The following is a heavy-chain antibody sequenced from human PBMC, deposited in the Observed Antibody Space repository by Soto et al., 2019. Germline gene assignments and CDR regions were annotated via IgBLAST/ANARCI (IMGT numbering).Heavy chain of an antibody. V-gene: IGHV4-59*08. CDR2: IYYSGST. CDR3: ARKGIGSPYLIYFDY. Sequence: SETLSLTCTVSGGSISSYYWSWIRQPPGKGLEWIGYIYYSGSTNYNPSLKSRVTISVDTSKNQFSLKLSSVTAADTAVYYCARKGIGSPYLIYFDYWGQGTLVTVSS. D-gene: IGHD1-26*01. CDR1: GGSISSYY. J-gene: IGHJ4*02.